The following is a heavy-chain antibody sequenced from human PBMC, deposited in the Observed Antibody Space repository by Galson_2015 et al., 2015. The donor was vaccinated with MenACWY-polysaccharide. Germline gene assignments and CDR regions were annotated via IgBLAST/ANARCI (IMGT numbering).Heavy chain of an antibody. Sequence: SLRLSCAASGFTFSGYWMSWVRQAPGMGLEWVANIKQDGSENYYVDPVKGRITISRDNAKNSLYLQMNSLRAEDTAVYYCARGQKTLGPWGQGTLVTVSS. CDR2: IKQDGSEN. V-gene: IGHV3-7*04. CDR3: ARGQKTLGP. CDR1: GFTFSGYW. J-gene: IGHJ5*02.